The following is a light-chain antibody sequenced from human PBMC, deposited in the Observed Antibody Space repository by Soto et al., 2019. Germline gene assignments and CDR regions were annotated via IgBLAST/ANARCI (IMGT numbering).Light chain of an antibody. CDR3: SSYTSNSTYV. CDR1: SSDVGGYNY. Sequence: ALTQPASVSGSPGQSITISCTGTSSDVGGYNYVSWYQQHPGKAPKLMIYEVSSRPSGVSYRFSASKSGNTASLTISGLQAEDEADYYCSSYTSNSTYVFGTGTRSPS. V-gene: IGLV2-14*01. J-gene: IGLJ1*01. CDR2: EVS.